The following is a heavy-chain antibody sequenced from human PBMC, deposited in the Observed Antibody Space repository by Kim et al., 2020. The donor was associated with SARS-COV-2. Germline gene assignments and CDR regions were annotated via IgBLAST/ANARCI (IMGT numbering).Heavy chain of an antibody. V-gene: IGHV4-59*01. CDR3: ARIYDILTGYLFDY. J-gene: IGHJ4*02. D-gene: IGHD3-9*01. Sequence: SETLSLTCTVSGGSTSSYYWSWIRQPPGKGLEWIGYIYYSGSTNYNPSLKSRVTISVDTSKNQFSLKLSSVTAADTAVYYCARIYDILTGYLFDYWGQGT. CDR2: IYYSGST. CDR1: GGSTSSYY.